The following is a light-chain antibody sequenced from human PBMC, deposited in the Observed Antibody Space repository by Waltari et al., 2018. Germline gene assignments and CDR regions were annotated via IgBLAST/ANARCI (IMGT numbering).Light chain of an antibody. CDR3: FSYTTSSTWV. Sequence: QSALTQPASVSGSPGQSITISRPGATSDLVDYNYVSWYQQHPDKAPRLMIYEVSNRPSGVSNRFSGSKSGNTASLTISGLQAEDEADYYCFSYTTSSTWVFGGGTKLTVL. CDR2: EVS. CDR1: TSDLVDYNY. V-gene: IGLV2-14*01. J-gene: IGLJ3*02.